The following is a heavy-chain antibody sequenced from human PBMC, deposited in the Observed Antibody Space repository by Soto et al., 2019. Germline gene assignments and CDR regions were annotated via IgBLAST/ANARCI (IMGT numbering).Heavy chain of an antibody. CDR3: AKDGAYYYDSSGYFYFQH. CDR2: ISGSGGST. D-gene: IGHD3-22*01. CDR1: GFTFSNYA. Sequence: PGGSLRLSCAASGFTFSNYAMNWVRQAPGKGLEWVSAISGSGGSTYYADSVKGRFTISRDNAKNTLYLQMNSLRAEGTAVYYCAKDGAYYYDSSGYFYFQHWGQGTLVTVSS. J-gene: IGHJ1*01. V-gene: IGHV3-23*01.